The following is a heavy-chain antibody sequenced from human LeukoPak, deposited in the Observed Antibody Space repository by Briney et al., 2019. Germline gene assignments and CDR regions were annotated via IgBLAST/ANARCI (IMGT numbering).Heavy chain of an antibody. J-gene: IGHJ6*03. CDR2: ISSTSNTI. V-gene: IGHV3-48*04. CDR1: GFTFSSYG. D-gene: IGHD4-11*01. Sequence: PGGSLRLSCAASGFTFSSYGMNWVRQAPGKGLEWVSFISSTSNTIYYADSVRGRFTVSRDNAKSSLFLQMNSLRVEDTAVYYCAKTETTVSQIYYYYYMDVWGKGTTVTVSS. CDR3: AKTETTVSQIYYYYYMDV.